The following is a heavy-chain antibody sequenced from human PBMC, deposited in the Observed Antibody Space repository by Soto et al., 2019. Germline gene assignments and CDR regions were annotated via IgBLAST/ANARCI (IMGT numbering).Heavy chain of an antibody. J-gene: IGHJ4*02. D-gene: IGHD3-16*01. Sequence: SETLSLTCTVSGGSISSGDYYWSWIRQPPGKGLEWIGYIYYSGSTYYNPSLKSRVTISVDTSKNQFSLKLSSVTAADTAVYYCAAGGVASAFDYGGQGTLVTVS. V-gene: IGHV4-30-4*01. CDR1: GGSISSGDYY. CDR3: AAGGVASAFDY. CDR2: IYYSGST.